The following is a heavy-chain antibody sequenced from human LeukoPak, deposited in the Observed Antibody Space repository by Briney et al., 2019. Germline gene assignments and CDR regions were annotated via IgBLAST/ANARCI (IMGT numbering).Heavy chain of an antibody. J-gene: IGHJ3*02. CDR2: IYYSGST. Sequence: SETLSLTCTVSGGSISSYYWNWIRQPPGKGLEWIGYIYYSGSTNYNPSLKSRVTISVDTSKNQFSLKLSSVTAADTAVYYCAAGGTYCGGDCYSGDAFDIWGQGTMVTVSS. V-gene: IGHV4-59*01. CDR1: GGSISSYY. D-gene: IGHD2-21*02. CDR3: AAGGTYCGGDCYSGDAFDI.